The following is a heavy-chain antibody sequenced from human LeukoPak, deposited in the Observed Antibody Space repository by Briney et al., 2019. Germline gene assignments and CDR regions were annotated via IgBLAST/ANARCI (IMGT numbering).Heavy chain of an antibody. Sequence: GGSLRLSCAASGFTFSSYSMNWVRQAPGKGLEWGSYISGSSSTIYYADSVKGRFTISRDNGKNTLYLQMNSLRAEDTAVYYCGRGSIYYEGSGKVPFDYGGQGTLVTVSS. D-gene: IGHD3-22*01. CDR3: GRGSIYYEGSGKVPFDY. J-gene: IGHJ4*02. CDR1: GFTFSSYS. CDR2: ISGSSSTI. V-gene: IGHV3-48*01.